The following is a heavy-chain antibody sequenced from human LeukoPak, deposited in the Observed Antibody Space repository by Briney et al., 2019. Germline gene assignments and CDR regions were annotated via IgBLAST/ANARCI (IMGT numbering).Heavy chain of an antibody. CDR1: GGTFSSYA. CDR3: ARDEFRNGGDY. V-gene: IGHV1-69*05. D-gene: IGHD4-23*01. J-gene: IGHJ4*02. Sequence: SVKVSCKASGGTFSSYAISWVRQAPGQGLEWMGRIIPIFGTANYAQKFQGRVTIITDESTSTAYMELSSLRSEDTAVYYCARDEFRNGGDYWGQGTLVTVSS. CDR2: IIPIFGTA.